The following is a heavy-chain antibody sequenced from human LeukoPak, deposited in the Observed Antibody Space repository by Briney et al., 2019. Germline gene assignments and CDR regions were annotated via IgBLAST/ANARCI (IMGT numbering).Heavy chain of an antibody. CDR3: ARDFGSTSADY. CDR1: GFTFSSYA. J-gene: IGHJ4*02. Sequence: GGSLRLSCAASGFTFSSYAMHWVRQAPGKGLEWVAVISYDGSNKYYADSVQGRFTISRDNSKNTLYAQMTSLRAEDTAVYYCARDFGSTSADYWGQGTLATVSS. V-gene: IGHV3-30-3*01. CDR2: ISYDGSNK. D-gene: IGHD2-2*01.